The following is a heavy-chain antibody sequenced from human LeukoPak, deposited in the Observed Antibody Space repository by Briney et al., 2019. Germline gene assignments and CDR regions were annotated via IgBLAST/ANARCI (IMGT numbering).Heavy chain of an antibody. J-gene: IGHJ4*02. CDR2: INSDGSST. D-gene: IGHD5-18*01. CDR1: GFTFSSYA. CDR3: ASSVQLWSPTLY. Sequence: GGSLRLSCAVSGFTFSSYAMSWVRHAPGKGLVWVSRINSDGSSTSYADSVKGRFTISRDNAKNTLYLQMNSLRAEDTAVYYCASSVQLWSPTLYWGQGTLVTVSS. V-gene: IGHV3-74*01.